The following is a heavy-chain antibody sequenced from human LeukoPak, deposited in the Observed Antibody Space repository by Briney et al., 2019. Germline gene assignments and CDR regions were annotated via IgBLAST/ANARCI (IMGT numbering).Heavy chain of an antibody. D-gene: IGHD6-13*01. V-gene: IGHV4-59*08. J-gene: IGHJ4*02. CDR1: GGSISSYY. CDR3: ARSWGYSSSWFDY. Sequence: SETLSLTCTVSGGSISSYYWSWIRQPPGKGLEWIGYIYYSGSTNYNPSLKSRVTISVDTSKNQFSLKLSSVTAADTAVYYCARSWGYSSSWFDYWGQGTLVTVSS. CDR2: IYYSGST.